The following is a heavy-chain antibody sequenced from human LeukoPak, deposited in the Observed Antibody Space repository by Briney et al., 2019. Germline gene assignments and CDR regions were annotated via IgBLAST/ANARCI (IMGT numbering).Heavy chain of an antibody. Sequence: GGSLRLSCAASGFIFTNYNMNWVRQAPGKGLEWVSAISSSSTYIYYADSVRGRFTISRDNAENTLYLQMNSLRAEDTAVYYCARDLPRTSGPWGQGTLVTVSS. D-gene: IGHD3-10*01. J-gene: IGHJ5*02. CDR3: ARDLPRTSGP. CDR1: GFIFTNYN. CDR2: ISSSSTYI. V-gene: IGHV3-21*01.